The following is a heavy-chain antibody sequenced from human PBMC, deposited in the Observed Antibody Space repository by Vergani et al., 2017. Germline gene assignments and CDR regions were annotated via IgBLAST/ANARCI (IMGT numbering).Heavy chain of an antibody. J-gene: IGHJ4*02. CDR2: VFLDDDK. D-gene: IGHD2-15*01. CDR1: GFPLTTRGVA. Sequence: QITLKESGPTLVKPTQPLTLTCTFSGFPLTTRGVAVGWIRQPPGKALEWLAIVFLDDDKRYSPSLRNRVTITRDTSRNQVVLTMTNIDPVDTATYYCTHRPDCSVGHCYDDYWGQGILVTVSS. CDR3: THRPDCSVGHCYDDY. V-gene: IGHV2-5*02.